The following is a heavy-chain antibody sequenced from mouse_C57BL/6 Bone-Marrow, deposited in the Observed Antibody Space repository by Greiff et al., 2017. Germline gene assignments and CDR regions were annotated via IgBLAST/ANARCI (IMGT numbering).Heavy chain of an antibody. J-gene: IGHJ3*01. D-gene: IGHD1-1*01. CDR1: GYTFTTYP. Sequence: VPLQESGAELVKPGASVKMSCKASGYTFTTYPIVWMKQTHGKSLEWIGNFHPYNDDTKYNEKFKGKATLTVEKSSSTVYLELSRLTSDDSAFYYCARPSYYYGSSYPFAYWGQGTLVTVSA. CDR3: ARPSYYYGSSYPFAY. V-gene: IGHV1-47*01. CDR2: FHPYNDDT.